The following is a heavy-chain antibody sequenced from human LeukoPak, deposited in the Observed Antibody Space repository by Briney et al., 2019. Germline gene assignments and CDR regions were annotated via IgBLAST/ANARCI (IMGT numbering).Heavy chain of an antibody. J-gene: IGHJ6*02. D-gene: IGHD6-13*01. Sequence: SETLSLTCTVSGGSISSYYWSWIRQPPGKGLEWIGYIYYSGSTNYNPSLKSRVTKSVDTSKNQFSLKLSSVTAADTAVYYCAREIGAAAGYYYYGMDVWGQGTTVTVSS. V-gene: IGHV4-59*01. CDR3: AREIGAAAGYYYYGMDV. CDR2: IYYSGST. CDR1: GGSISSYY.